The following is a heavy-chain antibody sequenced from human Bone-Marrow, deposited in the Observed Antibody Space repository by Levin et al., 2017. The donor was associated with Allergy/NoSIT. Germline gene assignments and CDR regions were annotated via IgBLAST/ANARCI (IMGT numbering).Heavy chain of an antibody. V-gene: IGHV3-30*04. CDR3: AKDLGDFGELWAFNY. Sequence: HAGGSLRLSCAASGFTFSNYAMHWVRQAPGKGLEWVAVIAFDGSNAYYADSVKGRFTVSRDKSKNTLFLQMNSLRAEDTAVYHCAKDLGDFGELWAFNYWGQGTLVTVSS. D-gene: IGHD3-10*01. J-gene: IGHJ4*02. CDR2: IAFDGSNA. CDR1: GFTFSNYA.